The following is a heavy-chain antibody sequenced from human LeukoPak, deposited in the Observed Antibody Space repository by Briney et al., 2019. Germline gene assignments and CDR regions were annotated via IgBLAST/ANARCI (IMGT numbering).Heavy chain of an antibody. V-gene: IGHV4-39*07. CDR3: ARARYCSGGSCYGHYYYYYMDV. D-gene: IGHD2-15*01. CDR2: IYYSGST. J-gene: IGHJ6*03. Sequence: KPSKTLSLTCTVSGGSITSSNYFWGWIRQPPGKGLEWIGSIYYSGSTNYNPSLKSRVTISVDTSKNQFSLKLSSVTAADTAVYYCARARYCSGGSCYGHYYYYYMDVWGKGTTVTVSS. CDR1: GGSITSSNYF.